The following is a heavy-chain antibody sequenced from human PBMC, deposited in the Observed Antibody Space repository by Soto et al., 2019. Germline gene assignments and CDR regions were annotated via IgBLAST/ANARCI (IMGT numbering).Heavy chain of an antibody. V-gene: IGHV4-59*02. CDR2: MHYTGFS. CDR3: ARWVRSGTVYYYYGMDV. CDR1: GDSVTSHY. Sequence: SETLSLTCSFSGDSVTSHYLTWIRQSPEKGLEWIGYMHYTGFSHYNPSLKSRLTISVDRSKNQFTLQLTSVTAADTAVYYCARWVRSGTVYYYYGMDVWGQGTTVTVSS. D-gene: IGHD3-3*01. J-gene: IGHJ6*02.